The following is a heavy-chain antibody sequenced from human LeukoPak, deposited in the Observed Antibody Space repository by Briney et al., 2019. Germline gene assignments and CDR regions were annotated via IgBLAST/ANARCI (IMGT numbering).Heavy chain of an antibody. Sequence: GGSLRLSCAASGFTFSDYYMSWIRQAPGKGLEWVSYISSSGSTIYYADSVKGRFTISRDNAKNSLYLQMNSLRAEDTAVYYCARDLRRSGTGDDAFDIWGQGTMVTVSS. D-gene: IGHD2-15*01. V-gene: IGHV3-11*04. CDR3: ARDLRRSGTGDDAFDI. J-gene: IGHJ3*02. CDR1: GFTFSDYY. CDR2: ISSSGSTI.